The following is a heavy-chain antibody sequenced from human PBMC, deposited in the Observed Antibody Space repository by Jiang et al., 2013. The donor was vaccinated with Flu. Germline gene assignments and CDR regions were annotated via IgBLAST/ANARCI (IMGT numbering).Heavy chain of an antibody. CDR2: INPNSGGT. CDR3: AREITYDYVWGSYRYIDY. J-gene: IGHJ4*02. D-gene: IGHD3-16*02. V-gene: IGHV1-2*02. Sequence: QLVESGAEVKKPGASVKVSCKASGYTFTGYYMHWVRQAPGQGLEWMGWINPNSGGTNYAQKFQGRVTMTRNTSISTAYMELSSLRSEDTAVYYCAREITYDYVWGSYRYIDYWGQGTLVTVSS. CDR1: GYTFTGYY.